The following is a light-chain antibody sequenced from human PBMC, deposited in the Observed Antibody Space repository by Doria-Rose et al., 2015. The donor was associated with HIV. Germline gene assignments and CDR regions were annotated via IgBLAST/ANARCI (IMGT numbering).Light chain of an antibody. V-gene: IGKV1-16*02. CDR1: QDITTS. CDR3: QQYKSYPIT. Sequence: RVTITCRASQDITTSLAWFQQKPGKAPKSLIYAASSLQSGVPSKFRGSGSETDFTLTITSLQPEDFATYYCQQYKSYPITVGQGTRLE. CDR2: AAS. J-gene: IGKJ5*01.